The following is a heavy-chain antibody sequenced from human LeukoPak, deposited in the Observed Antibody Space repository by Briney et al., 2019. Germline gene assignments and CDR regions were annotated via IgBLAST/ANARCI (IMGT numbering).Heavy chain of an antibody. CDR3: ARTDYDFWSGYYSINWFDP. CDR1: GGAFSSYA. J-gene: IGHJ5*02. CDR2: INPIFGTA. D-gene: IGHD3-3*01. V-gene: IGHV1-69*05. Sequence: SVKVSCKASGGAFSSYAISWVRQAPGQGLEWMGGINPIFGTANYAQKFQGRVTITTDESTSTAYMELSSLRSEDTAVYYCARTDYDFWSGYYSINWFDPWGQGTLVTVSS.